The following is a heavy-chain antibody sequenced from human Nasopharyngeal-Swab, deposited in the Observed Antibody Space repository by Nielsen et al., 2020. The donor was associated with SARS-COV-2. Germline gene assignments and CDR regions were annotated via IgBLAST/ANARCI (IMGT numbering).Heavy chain of an antibody. D-gene: IGHD3-22*01. CDR1: GYTFSTSY. CDR3: ARHSSLLMDV. Sequence: ASGKVSCKASGYTFSTSYMHWVRQAPGQGLEWMGIINPSGGSTNYAQKLQGRVTMTRDTSTSTVYMELSSLRSEDTAVYYCARHSSLLMDVWGKGTTVTVSS. CDR2: INPSGGST. V-gene: IGHV1-46*01. J-gene: IGHJ6*03.